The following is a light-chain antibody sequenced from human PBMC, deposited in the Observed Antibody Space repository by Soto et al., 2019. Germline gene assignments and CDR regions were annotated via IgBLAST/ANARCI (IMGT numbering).Light chain of an antibody. J-gene: IGKJ1*01. CDR1: QDISNY. V-gene: IGKV1-33*01. Sequence: DIQMTQSPSSLSASVGDRVTITCQASQDISNYLNWYQQKPGKAPELLIYDASNLETGVPSRFSGSGSGTDFTFTISSLQPEDIATYYCQQYDNLLPWTFGQGTKVEIK. CDR3: QQYDNLLPWT. CDR2: DAS.